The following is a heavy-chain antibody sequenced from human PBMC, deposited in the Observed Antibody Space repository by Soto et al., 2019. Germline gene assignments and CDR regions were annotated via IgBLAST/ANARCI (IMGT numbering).Heavy chain of an antibody. J-gene: IGHJ6*02. CDR3: ASKGYCSGGSCRYYYYGMDV. V-gene: IGHV1-69*01. CDR1: GGTFSSYA. D-gene: IGHD2-15*01. Sequence: QVQLVQSGAEVQKPGSSVKVSCKASGGTFSSYAISWVRQAPGQGLEWMGGIIPIFGTANYAQKFQGRVTITADESTSTAYMELSSLRSEDTAVYYCASKGYCSGGSCRYYYYGMDVWGQGTTVTVSS. CDR2: IIPIFGTA.